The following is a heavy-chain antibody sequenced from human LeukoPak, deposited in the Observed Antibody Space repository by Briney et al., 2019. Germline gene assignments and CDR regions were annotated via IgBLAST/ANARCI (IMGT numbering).Heavy chain of an antibody. CDR2: MNPINGNT. D-gene: IGHD3-10*01. CDR3: VRDGEGVAISVNYWFDP. V-gene: IGHV1-8*02. Sequence: ASVKVSCKASGYTFTSYAMHWVRQAPGQRLEWMGWMNPINGNTGYAQKFQGRVTMTRDTSISTAYMELRSLRSDDTAVYYCVRDGEGVAISVNYWFDPWGQGTLVTVSS. J-gene: IGHJ5*02. CDR1: GYTFTSYA.